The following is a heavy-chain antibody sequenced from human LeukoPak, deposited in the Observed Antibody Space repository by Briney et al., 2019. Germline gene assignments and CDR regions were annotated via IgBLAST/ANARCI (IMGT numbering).Heavy chain of an antibody. CDR2: ISSSSSYI. J-gene: IGHJ4*02. CDR3: ARDRTGYSSGGGGY. CDR1: GFTFSSYS. D-gene: IGHD6-19*01. Sequence: PGGSLRLSCAASGFTFSSYSMNWVRQAPGKGLEWVSSISSSSSYIYYADSVKGRFTISRDNAKNSLYLRMNSLRAEDTAVYYCARDRTGYSSGGGGYWGQGTLITVSS. V-gene: IGHV3-21*01.